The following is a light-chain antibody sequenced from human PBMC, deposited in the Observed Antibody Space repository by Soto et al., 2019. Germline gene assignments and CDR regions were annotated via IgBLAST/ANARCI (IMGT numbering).Light chain of an antibody. V-gene: IGKV1-5*03. CDR1: QGISNR. Sequence: DVQMTQSRSTLSASVGDRVTITCRASQGISNRLAWYQQKPGKAPKLLIYQATSLKSGVPSRFGGSGSGTEFTLTITSLQPDDFATYYCQQYNSHWTFGQGTKVDIK. CDR2: QAT. CDR3: QQYNSHWT. J-gene: IGKJ1*01.